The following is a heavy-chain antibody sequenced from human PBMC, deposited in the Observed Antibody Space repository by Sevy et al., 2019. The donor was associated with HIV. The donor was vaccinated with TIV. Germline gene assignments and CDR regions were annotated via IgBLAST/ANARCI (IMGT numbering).Heavy chain of an antibody. CDR2: ISSASSYR. D-gene: IGHD3-22*01. V-gene: IGHV3-21*06. Sequence: GGSLRLSCAASGFTFRDYSMNWVRQAPGQGLEWVASISSASSYRKYGDSVKGRFTISRDNAKNLLYLDLNSLRIEDTAVYYCTRVDYYDTRDSQYWGQGTLVTVSS. CDR1: GFTFRDYS. CDR3: TRVDYYDTRDSQY. J-gene: IGHJ4*02.